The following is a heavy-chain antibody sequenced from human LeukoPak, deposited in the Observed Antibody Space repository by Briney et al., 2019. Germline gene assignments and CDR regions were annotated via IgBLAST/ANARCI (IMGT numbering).Heavy chain of an antibody. CDR3: ARNYVDIVATISGY. CDR1: GYTFTGYY. Sequence: ASVKVSCKASGYTFTGYYMHWVRQAPGQGLEWMGWINPNSGGTNYAQKFQGRVTMTRDTSISTAYMELSRLRSDDTAVYYCARNYVDIVATISGYWGQGTLVTVSS. V-gene: IGHV1-2*02. CDR2: INPNSGGT. J-gene: IGHJ4*02. D-gene: IGHD5-12*01.